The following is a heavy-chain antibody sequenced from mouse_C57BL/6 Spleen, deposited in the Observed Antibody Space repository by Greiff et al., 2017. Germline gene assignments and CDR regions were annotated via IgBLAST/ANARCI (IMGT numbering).Heavy chain of an antibody. J-gene: IGHJ4*01. V-gene: IGHV5-17*01. CDR2: ISSGSSTI. CDR3: ARSTGGNAMDY. Sequence: EVQVVESGGGLVKPGGSLKLSCAASGFTFSDYGMHWVRQAPEKGLEWVAYISSGSSTIYYADTVKGRFTISRDNAKNTLFLQMTSLRSEDTAMYYCARSTGGNAMDYWGQGTSVTVSS. CDR1: GFTFSDYG.